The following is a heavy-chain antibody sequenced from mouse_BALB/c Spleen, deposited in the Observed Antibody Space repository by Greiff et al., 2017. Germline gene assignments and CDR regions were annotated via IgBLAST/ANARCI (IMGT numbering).Heavy chain of an antibody. CDR1: GFNIKDYY. Sequence: VQLQQSGAELVRPGALVKLSCKASGFNIKDYYMHWVKQRPEQGLGWIGWIDPENGNTIYDPKFQGKASITADTSSNTAYLQLSSLTSEDTAVYYCTRYYGSSYGAMDYWGQGTSVTVSS. D-gene: IGHD1-1*01. J-gene: IGHJ4*01. V-gene: IGHV14-1*02. CDR2: IDPENGNT. CDR3: TRYYGSSYGAMDY.